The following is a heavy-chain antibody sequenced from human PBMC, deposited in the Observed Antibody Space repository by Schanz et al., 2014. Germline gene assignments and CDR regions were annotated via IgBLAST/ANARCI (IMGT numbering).Heavy chain of an antibody. CDR1: GFSFSDYG. V-gene: IGHV3-30*18. CDR3: AKGSTNTLDS. Sequence: QGQLVESGGGVVQPGRSLRLSCAGSGFSFSDYGMHWVRQAPGKGLEWVALISHDGSYTSSSDSVKGRFTVSRDNSKNTAYLQMDSLRRDDTAVYYCAKGSTNTLDSCGQGSLVIVSS. CDR2: ISHDGSYT. J-gene: IGHJ4*02.